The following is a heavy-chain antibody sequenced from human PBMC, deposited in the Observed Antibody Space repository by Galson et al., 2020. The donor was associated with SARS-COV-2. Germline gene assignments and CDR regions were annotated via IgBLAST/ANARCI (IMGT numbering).Heavy chain of an antibody. J-gene: IGHJ4*02. CDR1: GFTFSSYA. CDR2: ISYDGSNK. Sequence: QLGESLKISCAASGFTFSSYAMHWVRQAPGKGLEWVAVISYDGSNKYYADSVKGRFTISRDNSKNTLYLQMNSLRAEDTAVYYCARAYRGGYFRPFDYWGQGTLVTVSS. V-gene: IGHV3-30*04. CDR3: ARAYRGGYFRPFDY. D-gene: IGHD1-26*01.